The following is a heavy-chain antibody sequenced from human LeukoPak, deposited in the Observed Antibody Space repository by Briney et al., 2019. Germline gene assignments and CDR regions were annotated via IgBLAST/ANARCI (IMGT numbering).Heavy chain of an antibody. D-gene: IGHD1-26*01. CDR1: GYIFTSYG. Sequence: GASVKVSCKASGYIFTSYGISSVRQAPGQGVGWMGWISAYNGNTNYAQKLQGRVTMNTDTSTSKAYMERRSLRSDDTAVYYCARGWELLIWFDPWGQGTLVTVSS. V-gene: IGHV1-18*01. CDR3: ARGWELLIWFDP. CDR2: ISAYNGNT. J-gene: IGHJ5*02.